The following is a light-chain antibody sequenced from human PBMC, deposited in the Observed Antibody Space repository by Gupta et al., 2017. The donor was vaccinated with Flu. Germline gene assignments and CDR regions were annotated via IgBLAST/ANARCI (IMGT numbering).Light chain of an antibody. Sequence: EIVLTQSPATLSLSPGERATLSCRASQSVRSYLAWYQQKPGQAPRLLIYDASNRDTGIPARFSGSGYGTDFTLTISSREPEDFAVYYCQQRSNWPPITFGQGTQMEIK. CDR3: QQRSNWPPIT. J-gene: IGKJ5*01. CDR2: DAS. CDR1: QSVRSY. V-gene: IGKV3-11*01.